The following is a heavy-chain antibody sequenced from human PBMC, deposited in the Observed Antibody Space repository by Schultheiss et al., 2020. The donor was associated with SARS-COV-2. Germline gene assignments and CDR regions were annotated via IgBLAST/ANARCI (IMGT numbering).Heavy chain of an antibody. V-gene: IGHV3-23*01. J-gene: IGHJ4*01. Sequence: GSLRLSCAASEFTFSSYAMSWVRRPPGEGLEWVSAISASGASTYYADSVKGRFTISRDNSKNTLYLQMDSLRAEDTAIYYCAKPTKYTSSSGFDYWGHGTLVTVSS. CDR1: EFTFSSYA. CDR3: AKPTKYTSSSGFDY. D-gene: IGHD6-6*01. CDR2: ISASGAST.